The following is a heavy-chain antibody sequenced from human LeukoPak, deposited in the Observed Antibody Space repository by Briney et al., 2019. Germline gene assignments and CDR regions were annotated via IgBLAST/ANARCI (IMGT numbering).Heavy chain of an antibody. V-gene: IGHV3-33*01. CDR2: IWYDGSNK. Sequence: PGGSLRLSCAASGFTFSSYGMHWVRQAPGKGLEWVAVIWYDGSNKYYADSVKGRFTISRDNSKNTLYLQMNSLRAEDTAVYYCASAGVFCTNGVCYTGFFLFFDYWGQGTLVTVSS. CDR1: GFTFSSYG. J-gene: IGHJ4*02. CDR3: ASAGVFCTNGVCYTGFFLFFDY. D-gene: IGHD2-8*01.